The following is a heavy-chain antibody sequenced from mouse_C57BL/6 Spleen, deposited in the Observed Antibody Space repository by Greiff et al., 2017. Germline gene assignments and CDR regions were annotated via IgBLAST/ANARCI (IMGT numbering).Heavy chain of an antibody. Sequence: DVHLVESGPGLVKPSQSLSLTCSVTGYSITSGYYWNWIRQFPGNKLEWMGYISYDGSNNYNPSLKNRISITRDTSKNQFFLKLNSVTTEDTATYYCAGYSNWKYAMDYWGQGTSVTVSS. J-gene: IGHJ4*01. V-gene: IGHV3-6*01. CDR3: AGYSNWKYAMDY. CDR1: GYSITSGYY. CDR2: ISYDGSN. D-gene: IGHD2-5*01.